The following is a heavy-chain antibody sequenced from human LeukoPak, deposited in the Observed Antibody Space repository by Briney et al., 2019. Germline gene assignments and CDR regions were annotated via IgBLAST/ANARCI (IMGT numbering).Heavy chain of an antibody. V-gene: IGHV3-74*01. D-gene: IGHD3-3*01. CDR1: GFTFSSYW. Sequence: GGSLRLSCAASGFTFSSYWMHWVRQAPGKGLVWVSRINTDGSSTSYADSVKGRFTISKDNAKNTLYLQMNSLRAEDTAVYYCAIRLMDYDFWSGSWDYWGQGTLVTVSS. J-gene: IGHJ4*02. CDR3: AIRLMDYDFWSGSWDY. CDR2: INTDGSST.